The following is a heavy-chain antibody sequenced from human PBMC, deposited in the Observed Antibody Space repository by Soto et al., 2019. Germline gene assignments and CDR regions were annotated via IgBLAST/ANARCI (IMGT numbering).Heavy chain of an antibody. D-gene: IGHD3-10*01. CDR1: GGSFSGYY. Sequence: QVQLQQWGAGLLKPSETLSLTCAVYGGSFSGYYWSWIRQPPGKGLEWIGEINYCGSTNYNPSLKSRLTISVDTSKNQCSLKLSSDTAADTAVYYCARSRGITMVRGVPPDYWGQGTLVTVSS. CDR3: ARSRGITMVRGVPPDY. V-gene: IGHV4-34*01. CDR2: INYCGST. J-gene: IGHJ4*02.